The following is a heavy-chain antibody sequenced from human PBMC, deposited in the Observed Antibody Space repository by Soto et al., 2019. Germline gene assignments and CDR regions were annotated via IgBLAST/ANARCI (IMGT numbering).Heavy chain of an antibody. CDR2: MFYSGST. Sequence: QLQLQESGPGLVKPSETLSLTCTVSGGSISSSSYYWGWIRQPPGKGLEWIGSMFYSGSTYYTPSLKSRVTISQDTSKNQISLKLSSVTAADTPVYYCARHTPAISISDHWGQGTLVTVSS. CDR3: ARHTPAISISDH. CDR1: GGSISSSSYY. V-gene: IGHV4-39*01. J-gene: IGHJ4*02. D-gene: IGHD2-15*01.